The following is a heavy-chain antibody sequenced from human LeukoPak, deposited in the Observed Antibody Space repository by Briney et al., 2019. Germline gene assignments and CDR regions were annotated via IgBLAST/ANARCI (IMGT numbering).Heavy chain of an antibody. CDR1: GFTFSSYD. Sequence: GGSLRLSCAASGFTFSSYDMHWVRQAPGKGLEWVAFIRYDGSNKYYADSVKGRFTISRDNSKNTLYLQMNSLRAEDTAVYYCAKGKDDYDRSGSNWFDPWGQGTLVTVSS. V-gene: IGHV3-30*02. CDR2: IRYDGSNK. D-gene: IGHD3-22*01. CDR3: AKGKDDYDRSGSNWFDP. J-gene: IGHJ5*02.